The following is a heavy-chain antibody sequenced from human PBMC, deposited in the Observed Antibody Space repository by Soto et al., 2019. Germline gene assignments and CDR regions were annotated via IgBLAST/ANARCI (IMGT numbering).Heavy chain of an antibody. V-gene: IGHV3-23*01. CDR3: ARDQDDYGDSVLGDSYYYHSYGLDV. CDR1: GFTFSNYA. CDR2: ISGSDGRT. J-gene: IGHJ6*02. D-gene: IGHD4-17*01. Sequence: QLLESGGGLAPPGGSLRLSCAASGFTFSNYAMSWVRQAPGKGLEWVAGISGSDGRTFHADPVKGRFTISRDNSRNTLYLQMSRLRAQDTAVYYCARDQDDYGDSVLGDSYYYHSYGLDVWGQGTTVTVSS.